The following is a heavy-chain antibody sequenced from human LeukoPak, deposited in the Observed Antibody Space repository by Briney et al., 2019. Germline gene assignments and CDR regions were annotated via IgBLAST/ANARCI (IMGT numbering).Heavy chain of an antibody. CDR1: GFTFSDYY. V-gene: IGHV3-11*01. CDR3: ARGGRYCSSTSCYRRDWFDP. Sequence: GGSLRLSCAASGFTFSDYYMSWIRQAPGKGLEWVSYISSRGSTIYYADTVKGRFTISRDNAKNSLYLQMNSLRAEDTAVYYCARGGRYCSSTSCYRRDWFDPWGQGTLVTVSS. D-gene: IGHD2-2*01. CDR2: ISSRGSTI. J-gene: IGHJ5*02.